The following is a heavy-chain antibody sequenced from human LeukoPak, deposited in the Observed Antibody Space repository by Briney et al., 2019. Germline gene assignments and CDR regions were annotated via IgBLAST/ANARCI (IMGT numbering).Heavy chain of an antibody. Sequence: TSETLSLTCAVYGGSFSGYYWSWIRQPPGKGLEWIGEINHSGSTNYNPSLKSRVTISVDTSKNQFSLKLSSVTAADTAVYYCARGPAMIYYYYYMDVWGKGTTVTVSS. CDR3: ARGPAMIYYYYYMDV. V-gene: IGHV4-34*01. J-gene: IGHJ6*03. CDR1: GGSFSGYY. D-gene: IGHD5-18*01. CDR2: INHSGST.